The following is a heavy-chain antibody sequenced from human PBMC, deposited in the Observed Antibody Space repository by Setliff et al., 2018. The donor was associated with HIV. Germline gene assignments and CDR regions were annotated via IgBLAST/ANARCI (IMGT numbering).Heavy chain of an antibody. Sequence: PGGSLRLSCAASGFTFSDYYMSWIRQAPGKGLKWVSYISSSSSYTNYADSVKGRFTISRDNAKNSLYLQMNSLRAEDTAVYYCARDLRWLFLSHYWGQGTLVTVSS. CDR3: ARDLRWLFLSHY. CDR2: ISSSSSYT. J-gene: IGHJ4*02. CDR1: GFTFSDYY. V-gene: IGHV3-11*05. D-gene: IGHD3-22*01.